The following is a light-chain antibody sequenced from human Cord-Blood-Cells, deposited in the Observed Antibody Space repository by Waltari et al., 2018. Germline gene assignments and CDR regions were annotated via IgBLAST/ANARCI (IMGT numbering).Light chain of an antibody. CDR3: QQYNSYSHT. CDR1: QSISSW. CDR2: KTS. J-gene: IGKJ2*01. V-gene: IGKV1-5*03. Sequence: DIQMTQSPSTLSASVGDRVTITCRASQSISSWLAWYQQKPGKAPKILIYKTSSLESGVPSRFSGSGSGTEFTLTISSLQPDDFATYYCQQYNSYSHTFGQGTKLEIK.